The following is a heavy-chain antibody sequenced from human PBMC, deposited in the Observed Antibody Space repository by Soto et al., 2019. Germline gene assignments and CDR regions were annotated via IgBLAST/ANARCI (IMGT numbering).Heavy chain of an antibody. J-gene: IGHJ6*02. Sequence: RRLSCAASGFTFGGYWMSWVRQAPGKGLEWVANIHQEGTEKYYVDSVKGRFTISRDNAKDSLYLQMNRLRADDTAVYYCALIAVRTLYNGLDVWGQGNPVTVS. CDR2: IHQEGTEK. CDR3: ALIAVRTLYNGLDV. D-gene: IGHD3-10*02. CDR1: GFTFGGYW. V-gene: IGHV3-7*01.